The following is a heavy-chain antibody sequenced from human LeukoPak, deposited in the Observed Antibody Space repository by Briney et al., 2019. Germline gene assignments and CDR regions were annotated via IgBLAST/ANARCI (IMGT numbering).Heavy chain of an antibody. V-gene: IGHV1-69*13. D-gene: IGHD3-10*01. Sequence: ASVKVSCKASVGTFSSYAISWVRQAPGQGLEWMGGIIPIFGTANYAQKFQGRVTITADESTSTAYMELSSLRSEDTAVYYCARDRYGSGSYYYFQHWGQGTLVTVSS. CDR2: IIPIFGTA. CDR3: ARDRYGSGSYYYFQH. J-gene: IGHJ1*01. CDR1: VGTFSSYA.